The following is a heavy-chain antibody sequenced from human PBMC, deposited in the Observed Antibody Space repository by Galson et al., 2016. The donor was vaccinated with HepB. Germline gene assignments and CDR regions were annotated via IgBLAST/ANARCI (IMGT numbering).Heavy chain of an antibody. Sequence: SLRLSCAGSGFTFSTFSMNWVRQAPGKGLEWVAVISYDANQKYYADSVQGRFTISRDNSKNTLFLQMNSLRAEDTAVYYCARDAMGDYSDGRDYGHGDFWGQGTLVTVSS. V-gene: IGHV3-30-3*01. CDR2: ISYDANQK. D-gene: IGHD3-22*01. CDR3: ARDAMGDYSDGRDYGHGDF. J-gene: IGHJ4*02. CDR1: GFTFSTFS.